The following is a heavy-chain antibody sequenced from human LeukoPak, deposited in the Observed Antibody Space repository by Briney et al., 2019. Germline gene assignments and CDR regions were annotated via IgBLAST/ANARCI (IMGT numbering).Heavy chain of an antibody. V-gene: IGHV3-23*01. J-gene: IGHJ6*03. CDR1: GFNFGSYS. CDR2: ISADSATT. D-gene: IGHD3-10*01. Sequence: GGSLRLSCAASGFNFGSYSMTWVRQAPGKGLEWVSVISADSATTFYADSVKGRFTISRDNAKKSLYLQMNSLRAEDTAVYYCARDLLGYNDHYMDVWGKGTTVTVSS. CDR3: ARDLLGYNDHYMDV.